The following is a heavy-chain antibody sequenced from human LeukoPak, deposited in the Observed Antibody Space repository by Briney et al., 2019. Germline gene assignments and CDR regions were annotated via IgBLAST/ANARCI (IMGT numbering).Heavy chain of an antibody. CDR2: IYYSGST. Sequence: SETLSLTCTVSGGSISSSSYYWGWIRQPPGKGLEWIGSIYYSGSTYYNPSLKSRVTISVDTSKNQFSLKLSSVTAADTAVYYCARADRIGARPVYAFDIWGQGTMVTVSS. V-gene: IGHV4-39*07. CDR3: ARADRIGARPVYAFDI. J-gene: IGHJ3*02. CDR1: GGSISSSSYY. D-gene: IGHD6-6*01.